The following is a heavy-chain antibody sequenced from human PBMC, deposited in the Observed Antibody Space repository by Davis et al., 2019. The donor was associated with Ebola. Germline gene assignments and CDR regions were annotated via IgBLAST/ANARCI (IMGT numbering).Heavy chain of an antibody. CDR2: IRSKANSYAT. V-gene: IGHV3-73*01. J-gene: IGHJ4*02. Sequence: GESLKISCASSGFTFSCSAMHWVRQASGKGLEWVGRIRSKANSYATAYAASVKGRFTISRDDSKNTAYLQMNSLKTEDTAVYYCTSSAVAGTYDYWGQGTLVTVSS. CDR1: GFTFSCSA. D-gene: IGHD6-19*01. CDR3: TSSAVAGTYDY.